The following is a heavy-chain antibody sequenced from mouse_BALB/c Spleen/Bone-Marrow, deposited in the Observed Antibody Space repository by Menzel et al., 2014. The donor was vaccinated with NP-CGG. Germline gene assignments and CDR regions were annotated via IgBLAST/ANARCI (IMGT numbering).Heavy chain of an antibody. CDR1: GYEFSDSW. V-gene: IGHV1-82*01. D-gene: IGHD1-1*01. CDR2: IYPGDGDS. CDR3: ARSLSVVTPMDY. Sequence: QVQLKQSGPELVRPGASVKISCKASGYEFSDSWMNWVKQRPGQGLEWIGRIYPGDGDSIYNGKFKGKATLTSDKFSSPAYMQLSSLTSVDSAVYFCARSLSVVTPMDYWGQGASVTVSS. J-gene: IGHJ4*01.